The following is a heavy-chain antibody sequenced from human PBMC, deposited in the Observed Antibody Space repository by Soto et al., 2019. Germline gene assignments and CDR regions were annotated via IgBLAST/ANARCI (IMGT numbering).Heavy chain of an antibody. CDR1: GGSFTGYY. Sequence: SETLSLTCGVYGGSFTGYYWSWIRQPPGKGLEWIGEINHSGSTFYNPSLKSRVTISIDASKDQFSLKLSSVTAADTAGYYCARGDSGARLAYWGQGTLVTVSS. CDR2: INHSGST. D-gene: IGHD1-26*01. CDR3: ARGDSGARLAY. V-gene: IGHV4-34*01. J-gene: IGHJ4*02.